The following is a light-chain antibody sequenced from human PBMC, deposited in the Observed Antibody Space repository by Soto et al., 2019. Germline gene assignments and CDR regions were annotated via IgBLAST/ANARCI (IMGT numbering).Light chain of an antibody. CDR1: SSDVGGYNY. CDR2: EVS. V-gene: IGLV2-8*01. CDR3: SSYAGSV. J-gene: IGLJ2*01. Sequence: QSALTQPPSASGSPGQSVTISCTGTSSDVGGYNYVSWYQQHPGKAPKLIIYEVSKRPSGVPDRFSGSKSGNTASLTVSGLPAEDEADYYCSSYAGSVFGGGTKLTVL.